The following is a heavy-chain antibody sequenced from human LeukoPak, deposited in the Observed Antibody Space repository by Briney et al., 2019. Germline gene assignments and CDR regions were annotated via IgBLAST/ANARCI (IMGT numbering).Heavy chain of an antibody. V-gene: IGHV1-46*01. CDR1: GYTFTNYY. D-gene: IGHD6-19*01. J-gene: IGHJ5*02. Sequence: WASVTVSCKASGYTFTNYYIHWVRQAPGQGLEWIGLINPGGDNTNYAQNFQGRVTMTRDTSASTVYMELSSLRSEDTAIYYCARGVGAVAVDNWFDPWGQGTLVTVSS. CDR3: ARGVGAVAVDNWFDP. CDR2: INPGGDNT.